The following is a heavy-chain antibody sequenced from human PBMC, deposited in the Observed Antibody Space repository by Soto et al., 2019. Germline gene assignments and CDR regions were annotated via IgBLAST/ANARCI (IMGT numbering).Heavy chain of an antibody. Sequence: DVHLVESGGGLVQPGGSLRLSCVASGFSFSSYTMNWVRQAPGKGLEWVSGISGSGGSTYYADSVQGRFAISRDNSNYSLYLQINSLRAEDTAVYYCAKDRMGASGWLDPWGQGALVTVSS. J-gene: IGHJ5*02. V-gene: IGHV3-23*04. CDR3: AKDRMGASGWLDP. CDR1: GFSFSSYT. CDR2: ISGSGGST. D-gene: IGHD1-26*01.